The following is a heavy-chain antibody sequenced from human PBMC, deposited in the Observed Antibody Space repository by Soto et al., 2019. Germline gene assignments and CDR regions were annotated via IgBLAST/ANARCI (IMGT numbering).Heavy chain of an antibody. CDR2: INSDGSST. CDR1: GFTFSIYW. V-gene: IGHV3-74*01. Sequence: PGGSLRLSCTASGFTFSIYWMHWVRQAPGEGLIWVSRINSDGSSTDYADSVKGRFTTSRDNAKKTVYLQMNSLRAEDTAVYFCVRDQPAEGQLFDYWGQGTLVTVS. CDR3: VRDQPAEGQLFDY. J-gene: IGHJ4*01. D-gene: IGHD6-13*01.